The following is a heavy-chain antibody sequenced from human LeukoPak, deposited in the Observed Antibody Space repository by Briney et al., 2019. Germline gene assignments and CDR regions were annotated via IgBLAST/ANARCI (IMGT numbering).Heavy chain of an antibody. J-gene: IGHJ6*03. CDR3: AKTRTIFGVVGYLDV. V-gene: IGHV3-30*02. Sequence: GGSLRLSCAASGFTFDCCGMHWVRQAPGKGLEWVAFIRNVGNDKYYADSVKGRFFISRDNSKNTLDLQMNSLRGEDTAVYYCAKTRTIFGVVGYLDVWGKGTTVTVSS. CDR1: GFTFDCCG. D-gene: IGHD3-3*01. CDR2: IRNVGNDK.